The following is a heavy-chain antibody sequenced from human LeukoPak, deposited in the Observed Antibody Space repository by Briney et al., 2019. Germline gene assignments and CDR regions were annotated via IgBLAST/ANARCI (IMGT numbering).Heavy chain of an antibody. CDR2: IYYSGST. CDR3: ARGYCSSTSCYPANDAFDI. V-gene: IGHV4-30-4*08. CDR1: GGSISSGDYY. D-gene: IGHD2-2*01. Sequence: SETLSLTCTVSGGSISSGDYYWSWIRQPPGKGLEWIGYIYYSGSTYYNPSLKSRVTISVDTSKNQFSLKLSSVTAANTAVYYCARGYCSSTSCYPANDAFDIWGQGTMVTVSS. J-gene: IGHJ3*02.